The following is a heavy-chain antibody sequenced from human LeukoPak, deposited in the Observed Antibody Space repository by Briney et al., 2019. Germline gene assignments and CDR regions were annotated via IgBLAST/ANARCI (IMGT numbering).Heavy chain of an antibody. Sequence: PGGSLRLSCAASGFTFSNYAMSWVRQAPGKGLEWVSAISGSGGSTYYADSVKGRFTISRDNSKNTLYLQMNSLRAEDTAVYYCASARDGYNYDAYYYYGMDVWGQGTTVTVSS. CDR2: ISGSGGST. CDR3: ASARDGYNYDAYYYYGMDV. V-gene: IGHV3-23*01. J-gene: IGHJ6*02. CDR1: GFTFSNYA. D-gene: IGHD5-24*01.